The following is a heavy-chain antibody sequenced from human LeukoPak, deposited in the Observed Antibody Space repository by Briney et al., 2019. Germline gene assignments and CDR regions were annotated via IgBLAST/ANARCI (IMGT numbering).Heavy chain of an antibody. CDR3: ARGIRAVLRYFDWSNRNDP. V-gene: IGHV1-8*01. Sequence: ASVKVSCKASGYTFTSYDINWVRQATGQGLEWMGWMNPNSGNTGYAQKFQGRVTMTRNTSISTAYMELSSLRSEDTAVYHCARGIRAVLRYFDWSNRNDPWGQGTLVTVFS. CDR1: GYTFTSYD. D-gene: IGHD3-9*01. J-gene: IGHJ5*02. CDR2: MNPNSGNT.